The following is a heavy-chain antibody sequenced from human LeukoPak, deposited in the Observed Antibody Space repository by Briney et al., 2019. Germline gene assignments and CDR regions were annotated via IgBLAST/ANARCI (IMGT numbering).Heavy chain of an antibody. CDR2: ISSSGSLI. Sequence: GGSLRLSCAASGFTFSDYYMSWIRQAPGKGLEWLSYISSSGSLIYYADSVKGRFTISRDNAKNSLYLQMNSLRAEDTAVYYCARDASPQGQQVDYWGQGTLVTVSS. D-gene: IGHD6-13*01. CDR3: ARDASPQGQQVDY. J-gene: IGHJ4*02. CDR1: GFTFSDYY. V-gene: IGHV3-11*04.